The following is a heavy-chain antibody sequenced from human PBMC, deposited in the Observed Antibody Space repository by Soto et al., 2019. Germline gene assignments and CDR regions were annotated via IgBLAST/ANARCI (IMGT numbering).Heavy chain of an antibody. D-gene: IGHD1-26*01. J-gene: IGHJ1*01. CDR1: GYIFSTYG. CDR3: ARDPDSGNYPGGEYFQH. V-gene: IGHV3-30-3*01. Sequence: QEQLVESGGGAVQAGRSLRLSCEVSGYIFSTYGLHWVRQAPGKGLEWVAVISHDGGKKYYADSVKGRFTISRDNSNNTLFLQMDRLRLDDTAVYYCARDPDSGNYPGGEYFQHWGQGTLVTVSS. CDR2: ISHDGGKK.